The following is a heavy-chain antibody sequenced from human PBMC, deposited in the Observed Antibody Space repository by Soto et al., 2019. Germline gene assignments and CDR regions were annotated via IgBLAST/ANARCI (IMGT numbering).Heavy chain of an antibody. CDR3: ANFNRYFDL. V-gene: IGHV4-59*01. CDR2: IYYTGST. CDR1: GGSISSYF. Sequence: SETLSLTCTVSGGSISSYFWSWIRQPPGKGLEWIGYIYYTGSTNYNPSLKSRVTISVDTSKNQFSLQLSSVTAADTAVYYCANFNRYFDLWGRGTRVTVSS. J-gene: IGHJ2*01.